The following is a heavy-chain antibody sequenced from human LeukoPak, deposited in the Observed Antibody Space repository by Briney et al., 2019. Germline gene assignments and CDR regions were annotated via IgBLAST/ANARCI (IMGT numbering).Heavy chain of an antibody. CDR1: GGSINNY. V-gene: IGHV4-59*08. Sequence: PSEALSLTCVVSGGSINNYWSWIRQPPGKGLEWIAYIYSNGNTNYNPSFKSRVTVSVDTSKNQLSLRLTSVAAADTAIYYCARQPSATAALDIWGQGTMVIVSS. D-gene: IGHD5-18*01. CDR2: IYSNGNT. J-gene: IGHJ3*02. CDR3: ARQPSATAALDI.